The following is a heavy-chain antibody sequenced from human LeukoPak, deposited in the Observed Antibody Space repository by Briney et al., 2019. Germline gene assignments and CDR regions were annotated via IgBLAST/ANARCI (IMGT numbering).Heavy chain of an antibody. Sequence: GGSLRLSCAASGFTFSSYGMHWVRQAPGKGLEWVAVISYDGSNKYYADSVKGRFTISRDNSKNTLYLQMNSLRAEDTAVYYCAKNRASVGYYYDSSALGPFQHWGQGTLVTVSS. CDR3: AKNRASVGYYYDSSALGPFQH. V-gene: IGHV3-30*18. CDR1: GFTFSSYG. CDR2: ISYDGSNK. D-gene: IGHD3-22*01. J-gene: IGHJ1*01.